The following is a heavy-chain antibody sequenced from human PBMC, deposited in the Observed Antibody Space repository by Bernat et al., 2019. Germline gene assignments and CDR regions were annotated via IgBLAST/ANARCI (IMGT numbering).Heavy chain of an antibody. V-gene: IGHV3-7*01. CDR3: ARARYDFWGGFNNAFDV. CDR1: GFSFSSYW. Sequence: EVQLVESGGGLVQPGGSLRLSCAVSGFSFSSYWMSWVRQAPGKGVEWVANMKEDGSEKYYVDSLKGRFTISRDNAKNSLYLQMNSLRAEDTAVYYCARARYDFWGGFNNAFDVWGQGTMVTVSS. D-gene: IGHD3/OR15-3a*01. CDR2: MKEDGSEK. J-gene: IGHJ3*01.